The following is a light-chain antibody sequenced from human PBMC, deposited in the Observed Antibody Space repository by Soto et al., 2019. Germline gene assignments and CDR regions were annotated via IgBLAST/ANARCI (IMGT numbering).Light chain of an antibody. V-gene: IGLV2-14*01. CDR1: SSDVGGVKY. CDR3: NSYTASGTVYG. J-gene: IGLJ1*01. CDR2: EFT. Sequence: QAPCVSVSPRPSITISGAGSSSDVGGVKYVSWYQQHPGKAPKLILYEFTLRPSGVSNRFSGSKSGNAASLTISGLQAEDEADYYCNSYTASGTVYGFRTSTNVTVL.